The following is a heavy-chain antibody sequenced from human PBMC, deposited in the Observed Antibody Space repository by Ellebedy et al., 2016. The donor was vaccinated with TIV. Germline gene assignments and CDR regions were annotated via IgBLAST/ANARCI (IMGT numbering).Heavy chain of an antibody. CDR1: GYTFTSYA. V-gene: IGHV1-69*13. CDR2: IIPIFGTA. CDR3: ASAGDYSSSWYGDYFDY. Sequence: SVKVSXXASGYTFTSYAMNWVRQAPGQGLEWMGGIIPIFGTANYAQKFQGRVTITADESTSTAYMELSSLRSEDTAVYYCASAGDYSSSWYGDYFDYWGQGTLVTVSS. J-gene: IGHJ4*02. D-gene: IGHD6-13*01.